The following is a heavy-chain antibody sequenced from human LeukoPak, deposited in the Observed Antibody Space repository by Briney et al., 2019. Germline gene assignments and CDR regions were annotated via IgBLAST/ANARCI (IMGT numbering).Heavy chain of an antibody. Sequence: GVLRLSCAASGFTFSSHRMNWVRQAPGKGLEWVSSISSSSSYIYYADSVKGRFTISRDNAKNSLYLQMNGLRAEDTGVYYCARSRIKSGNWFDPWGQGTLVTVSS. V-gene: IGHV3-21*01. CDR1: GFTFSSHR. J-gene: IGHJ5*02. CDR2: ISSSSSYI. CDR3: ARSRIKSGNWFDP. D-gene: IGHD1-14*01.